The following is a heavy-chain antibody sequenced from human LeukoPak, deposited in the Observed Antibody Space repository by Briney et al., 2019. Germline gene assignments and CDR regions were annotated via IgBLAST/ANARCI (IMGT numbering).Heavy chain of an antibody. CDR1: GYTFSNYA. Sequence: QPGGSLGLSCAASGYTFSNYAMTWVRQAPGKRLEWVSGISHNGDRIYYADSVKGRFTISRDNSKNTLYLQMNSLRPEDTALYYCTKDSVAAAGTAWFDPWGQGTLVTVSS. CDR3: TKDSVAAAGTAWFDP. D-gene: IGHD6-13*01. V-gene: IGHV3-23*01. CDR2: ISHNGDRI. J-gene: IGHJ5*02.